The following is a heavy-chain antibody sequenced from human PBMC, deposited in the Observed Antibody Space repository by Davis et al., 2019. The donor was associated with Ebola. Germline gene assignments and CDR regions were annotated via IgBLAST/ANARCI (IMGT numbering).Heavy chain of an antibody. CDR3: ARGLLWFGEPHLDY. J-gene: IGHJ4*02. CDR1: GYTFTGYF. V-gene: IGHV1-2*06. D-gene: IGHD3-10*01. CDR2: INPNSGGT. Sequence: ASVKVSCKASGYTFTGYFVHWVRQAPGQGLEWMGRINPNSGGTSYAQKFQGRVTMTRDTSISTGYMELSRLTSDDTAVYYCARGLLWFGEPHLDYWGQGTLVTVSS.